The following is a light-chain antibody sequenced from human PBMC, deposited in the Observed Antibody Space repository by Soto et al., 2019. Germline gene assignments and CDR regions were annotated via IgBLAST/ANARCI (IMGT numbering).Light chain of an antibody. CDR2: DVS. Sequence: QSALTQPASVSGSPGQSITISCTGTSSDVGGYNYVSWYQQHPGKAPKLMIYDVSNRPSGVSNRFSGSKSGNTASLAISGLQAEEGADYFCSSYTSSSTPVVFGGGTKLTVL. CDR3: SSYTSSSTPVV. V-gene: IGLV2-14*01. J-gene: IGLJ2*01. CDR1: SSDVGGYNY.